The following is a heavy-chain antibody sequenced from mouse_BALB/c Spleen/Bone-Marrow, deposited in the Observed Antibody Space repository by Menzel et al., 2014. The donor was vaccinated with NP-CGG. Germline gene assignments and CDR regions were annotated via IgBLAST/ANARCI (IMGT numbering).Heavy chain of an antibody. CDR3: NGGYYEAWFAY. D-gene: IGHD2-3*01. V-gene: IGHV14-4*02. CDR1: GFNIKDYY. J-gene: IGHJ3*01. CDR2: IDPENGDT. Sequence: VQLQQPGAELVRAGASVKLSCTASGFNIKDYYMHWVKQRPEQGLGWIGWIDPENGDTEYAPKFQGKATMTADTSSNTAYLQLSSLTSEDTAVYYCNGGYYEAWFAYWGQGTLVTVSA.